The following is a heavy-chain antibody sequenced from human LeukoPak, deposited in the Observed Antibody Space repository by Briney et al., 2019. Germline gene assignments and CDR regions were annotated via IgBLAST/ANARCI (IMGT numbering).Heavy chain of an antibody. J-gene: IGHJ6*04. Sequence: PGGSLRLSCAASGFTVSSNYMSWVRQAPGKGLEWVSVIYSGGSTYYADSVKGRFTISRDNSKNTLYLQMNGLRAEDTAVYYCARDGSLSYYYGMGVWGKGTTVTVS. CDR1: GFTVSSNY. V-gene: IGHV3-53*01. CDR2: IYSGGST. CDR3: ARDGSLSYYYGMGV.